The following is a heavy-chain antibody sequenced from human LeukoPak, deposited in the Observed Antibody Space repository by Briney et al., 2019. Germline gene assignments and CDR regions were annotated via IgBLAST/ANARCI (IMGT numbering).Heavy chain of an antibody. D-gene: IGHD6-19*01. J-gene: IGHJ4*02. CDR2: ISNSGTTI. CDR1: RSSFSDFY. CDR3: ARHARVAGFDY. V-gene: IGHV3-11*04. Sequence: GGSLRLSCAASRSSFSDFYMSWIRQAPGKGLEWISYISNSGTTIYYADSVKGRFTISRDNAKNSLYLQMNSLRAEDTAVYYCARHARVAGFDYWGLGTPVTVSS.